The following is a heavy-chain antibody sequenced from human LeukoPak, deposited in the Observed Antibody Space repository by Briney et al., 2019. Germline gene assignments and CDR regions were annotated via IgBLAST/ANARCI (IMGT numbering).Heavy chain of an antibody. V-gene: IGHV4-4*07. J-gene: IGHJ4*02. Sequence: SETLSLTCTVSGGSIGSYFWTWIRQPAGKGLEWIGRIYSSGSTNYNPSLKSRLTMSIDTSKSQFSLNLTSVTAADTAVYYCARDLNWNDDMGFDYWGQGTLVTVSS. CDR3: ARDLNWNDDMGFDY. D-gene: IGHD1-1*01. CDR2: IYSSGST. CDR1: GGSIGSYF.